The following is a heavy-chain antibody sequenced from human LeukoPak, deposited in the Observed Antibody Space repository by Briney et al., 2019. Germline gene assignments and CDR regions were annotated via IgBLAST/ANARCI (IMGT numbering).Heavy chain of an antibody. V-gene: IGHV4-39*07. J-gene: IGHJ4*02. CDR2: MYSTGLT. CDR1: GASISSSNYY. CDR3: ARDLSSSGSGTNAFDY. Sequence: SETLSLTCTVSGASISSSNYYWAWIRQSPGKGLEWIGNMYSTGLTYYNPSLKSRVTISVDKSKNQFSLKLSSVTAADTAVYYCARDLSSSGSGTNAFDYWGQGTLVTVSS. D-gene: IGHD3-10*01.